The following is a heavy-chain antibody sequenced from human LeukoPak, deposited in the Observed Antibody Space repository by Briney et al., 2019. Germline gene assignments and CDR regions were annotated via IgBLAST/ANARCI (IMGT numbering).Heavy chain of an antibody. CDR1: GGSISSGDFY. CDR3: ASEKTYWFDP. J-gene: IGHJ5*02. CDR2: IYYSGST. Sequence: SETLSLTCSVSGGSISSGDFYWSWIRQPPGKGLEWIGYIYYSGSTYYNPSLKSRVSISVDTSKNQFSLKLSSVTAADTAVYYCASEKTYWFDPWGQGTLVTVSS. V-gene: IGHV4-30-4*08.